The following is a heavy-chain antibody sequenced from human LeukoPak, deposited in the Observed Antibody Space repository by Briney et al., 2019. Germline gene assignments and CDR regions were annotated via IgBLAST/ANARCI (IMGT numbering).Heavy chain of an antibody. J-gene: IGHJ5*02. CDR3: ARDLTIYSSGYVNWFDP. Sequence: ASVKVSCKASGYTFTGYYMHWVRQAPGQGLEWMGWINPNSGGTNYALKFQGRVTMTRDTSISTAYMELSRLRSDDTAVYYCARDLTIYSSGYVNWFDPWGQGTLVTVSS. CDR2: INPNSGGT. V-gene: IGHV1-2*02. D-gene: IGHD3-22*01. CDR1: GYTFTGYY.